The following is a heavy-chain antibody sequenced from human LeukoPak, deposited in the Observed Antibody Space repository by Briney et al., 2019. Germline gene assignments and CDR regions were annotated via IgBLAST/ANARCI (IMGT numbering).Heavy chain of an antibody. CDR2: ISYDGSNR. V-gene: IGHV3-30*04. Sequence: PGRSLRLSCAASGFIFSSYAMHWVRQAPGKGLEWVVVISYDGSNRYYANSVKGRFTISRDNSKNTLYLQMNSLRAEDTAVYYCARELQRTFDYWGQGTLVTVSS. CDR3: ARELQRTFDY. J-gene: IGHJ4*02. CDR1: GFIFSSYA.